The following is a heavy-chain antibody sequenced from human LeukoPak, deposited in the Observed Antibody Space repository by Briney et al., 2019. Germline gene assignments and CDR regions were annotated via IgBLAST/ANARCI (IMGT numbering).Heavy chain of an antibody. CDR3: AKETYSSGWYELDY. V-gene: IGHV3-23*01. CDR1: GFTFSSYA. CDR2: LSGSGGST. J-gene: IGHJ4*02. D-gene: IGHD6-19*01. Sequence: GGSLGPSCVFSGFTFSSYAMSWVRQAPGKGLEWVSSLSGSGGSTYYADSVKGRFTISRDNSKNTLYLQMNSLRAEDTAVYYCAKETYSSGWYELDYWGQGTLVTVSS.